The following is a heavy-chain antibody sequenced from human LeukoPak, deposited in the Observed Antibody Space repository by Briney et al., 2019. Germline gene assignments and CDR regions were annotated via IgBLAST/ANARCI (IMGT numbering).Heavy chain of an antibody. CDR3: ARDPVKDYDDYGAEFDY. CDR1: GFTFSDYY. V-gene: IGHV3-11*01. D-gene: IGHD4-17*01. Sequence: GGSLRLSCAASGFTFSDYYMSWIRQAPGKGLEWVSYISSSGSTIYYADSVKGRFTISRDNAKNSLYLQMNSLRAEDTAVYYCARDPVKDYDDYGAEFDYWGQGTLVTVYS. J-gene: IGHJ4*02. CDR2: ISSSGSTI.